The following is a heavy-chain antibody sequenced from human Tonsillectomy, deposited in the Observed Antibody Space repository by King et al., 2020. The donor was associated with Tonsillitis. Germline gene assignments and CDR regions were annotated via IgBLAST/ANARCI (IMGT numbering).Heavy chain of an antibody. CDR1: GGSISSGDYY. CDR3: ARDGVLYRYGWFDP. V-gene: IGHV4-30-4*01. D-gene: IGHD3-16*02. J-gene: IGHJ5*02. CDR2: IYYSGST. Sequence: VQLQESGPGLVKPSQTLSLTCTVSGGSISSGDYYWSWIRQPPGKGLEWIGDIYYSGSTYYNPSLKSRVTISVATSKNQFSLKLSSVTAADTAVYYCARDGVLYRYGWFDPWGQGTLVTVSS.